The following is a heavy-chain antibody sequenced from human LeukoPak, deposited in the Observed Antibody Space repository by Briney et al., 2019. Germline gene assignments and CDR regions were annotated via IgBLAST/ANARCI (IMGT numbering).Heavy chain of an antibody. CDR3: ARGGCSSTGCYGNWFDP. CDR1: GGTFSSYA. Sequence: ASVKVSCKASGGTFSSYAISWVRQAPGQGLEWMGGIIPIFSTANYAQKFQGGVTITADESTSTAYMELSSLRSEDTAVYYCARGGCSSTGCYGNWFDPWGQGNLVTVSS. D-gene: IGHD2-2*01. CDR2: IIPIFSTA. V-gene: IGHV1-69*13. J-gene: IGHJ5*02.